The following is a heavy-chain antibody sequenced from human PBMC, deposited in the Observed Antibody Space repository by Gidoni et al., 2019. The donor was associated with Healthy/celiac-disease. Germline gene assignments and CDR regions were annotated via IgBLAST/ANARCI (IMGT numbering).Heavy chain of an antibody. D-gene: IGHD2-15*01. V-gene: IGHV1-69*01. J-gene: IGHJ6*02. CDR2: IIPIFGTA. Sequence: QVQQVQSGAEVKKPGSSVKVSCKASGGTFSSYAISWVRQAPGQGLEWMGGIIPIFGTANYAQKFQGRVTITADESTSTAYMELSSLRSEDTAVYYCATANRTNCSGSSCYLYGMDVWGQGTTVTVSS. CDR1: GGTFSSYA. CDR3: ATANRTNCSGSSCYLYGMDV.